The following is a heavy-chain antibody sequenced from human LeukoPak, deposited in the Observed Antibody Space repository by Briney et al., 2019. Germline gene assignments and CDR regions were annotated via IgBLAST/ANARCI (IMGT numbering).Heavy chain of an antibody. J-gene: IGHJ4*02. V-gene: IGHV1-46*01. Sequence: ASVKVSCKASGYSFTSNYIHWVRQAPGQGLEWTGMIYPRDGSTSYAQKFQGRVTVTRDASTSTVHMELSGLRSEDTAVYYCARDQEAFDYWGQGTLVTVSS. CDR2: IYPRDGST. CDR1: GYSFTSNY. CDR3: ARDQEAFDY.